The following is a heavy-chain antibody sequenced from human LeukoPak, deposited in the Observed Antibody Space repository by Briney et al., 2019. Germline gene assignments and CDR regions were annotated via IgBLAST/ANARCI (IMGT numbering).Heavy chain of an antibody. J-gene: IGHJ4*02. CDR1: GFTSSSYA. V-gene: IGHV3-64*01. CDR3: ARAHSLRYFDWLSPLFDY. Sequence: GGSLRLSCAASGFTSSSYAMHWVRQAPGKGLEYVSAISSNGGSTYYANSVKGRFTISRDNSKNTLYLQMGSLRAEDMAVYYCARAHSLRYFDWLSPLFDYWGQGTLVTVSS. CDR2: ISSNGGST. D-gene: IGHD3-9*01.